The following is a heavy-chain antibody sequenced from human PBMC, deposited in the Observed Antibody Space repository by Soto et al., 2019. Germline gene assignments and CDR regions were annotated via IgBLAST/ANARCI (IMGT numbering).Heavy chain of an antibody. D-gene: IGHD6-19*01. Sequence: SQTLALPCAISGDSVFSITSACNCIRQSPSRGLEWLGRTYYRSKWYNDYAVSVKSRITINPDTSKHQFSLQLNSVTPEDTAVYYCARDRSGSGWFNAFDIWGHGTMVTVSS. V-gene: IGHV6-1*01. J-gene: IGHJ3*02. CDR3: ARDRSGSGWFNAFDI. CDR1: GDSVFSITSA. CDR2: TYYRSKWYN.